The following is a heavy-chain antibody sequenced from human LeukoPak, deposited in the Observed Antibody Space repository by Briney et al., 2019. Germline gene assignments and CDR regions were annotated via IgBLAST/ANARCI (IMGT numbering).Heavy chain of an antibody. J-gene: IGHJ6*02. CDR3: ARAPWGFGELLYPNYYYYGMDV. D-gene: IGHD3-10*01. CDR2: IWYDGSNK. V-gene: IGHV3-33*01. Sequence: RAGGSLRLSCAASGFTFSNYGMHWVRQAPGKGLEWLALIWYDGSNKYYADSVKGRFSISRDNSKNTLYLQMNSLRAEDTAVYYCARAPWGFGELLYPNYYYYGMDVWGQGTTVTVSS. CDR1: GFTFSNYG.